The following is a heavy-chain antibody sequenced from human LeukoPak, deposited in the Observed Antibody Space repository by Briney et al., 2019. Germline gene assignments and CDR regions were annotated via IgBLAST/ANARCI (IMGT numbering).Heavy chain of an antibody. D-gene: IGHD2-21*02. Sequence: PSETLSLTCTVSGGSISNYYWTWIRQPPGKGLEWIGYIYYSGSTDYSGTTNYNPSLKSRVTISVDTSKNQFSLKLSSVTAADTAVYYCAREAAYCGGDHCSSDFDYWGQGTLVTVSS. CDR2: IYYSGST. CDR3: AREAAYCGGDHCSSDFDY. V-gene: IGHV4-59*01. J-gene: IGHJ4*02. CDR1: GGSISNYY.